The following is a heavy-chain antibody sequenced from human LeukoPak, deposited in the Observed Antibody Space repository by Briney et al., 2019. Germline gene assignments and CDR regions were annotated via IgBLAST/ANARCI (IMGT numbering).Heavy chain of an antibody. J-gene: IGHJ4*02. CDR1: GFTFSSYG. CDR2: IWYDGSNK. V-gene: IGHV3-33*06. Sequence: PGRSLRLSCAASGFTFSSYGMYWVRQAPGKGLEWVAVIWYDGSNKYYADSVKGRFTISRDNSENTLYLQMNSLRAEDTAVYYCAKDGDIVVVVAAHYWGQGTLVTVSS. D-gene: IGHD2-15*01. CDR3: AKDGDIVVVVAAHY.